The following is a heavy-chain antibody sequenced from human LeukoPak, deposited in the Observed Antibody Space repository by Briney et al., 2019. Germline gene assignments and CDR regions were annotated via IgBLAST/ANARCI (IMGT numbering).Heavy chain of an antibody. J-gene: IGHJ3*02. Sequence: SETLSLTCTVSGVSISSYYWSWIWQPPGKGLEWIGHISDSGDTNYNPSLKSRVTISVDTSKKQFSLKLSSVTTADTAVYYCARDSYYDTSGYFNDTFDMWGQGTLVTVSS. CDR1: GVSISSYY. CDR2: ISDSGDT. D-gene: IGHD3-22*01. V-gene: IGHV4-59*01. CDR3: ARDSYYDTSGYFNDTFDM.